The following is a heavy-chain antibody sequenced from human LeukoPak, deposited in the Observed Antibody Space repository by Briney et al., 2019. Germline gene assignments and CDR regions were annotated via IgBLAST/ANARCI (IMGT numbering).Heavy chain of an antibody. D-gene: IGHD4-11*01. V-gene: IGHV4-39*01. J-gene: IGHJ6*03. CDR2: IYYSGST. CDR3: ARTEYGNPNLYYYYMDV. Sequence: SETLSLTCTVSGGSISRSSYYSGWIRQPPGKGLEWIGSIYYSGSTYYNPSLKSRVTISVDTSKNQYSLKLSSVTVADTAVYDDARTEYGNPNLYYYYMDVWGKGTTVTVSS. CDR1: GGSISRSSYY.